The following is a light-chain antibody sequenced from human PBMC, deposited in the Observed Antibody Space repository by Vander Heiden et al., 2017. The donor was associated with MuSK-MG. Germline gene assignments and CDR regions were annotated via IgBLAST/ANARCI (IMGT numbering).Light chain of an antibody. Sequence: DIQMTQSPSTLSASVGDRVNITCRASESISSWLAWYQQKPGKAPKLLIYKASSLESGVPSRFSGSGSGTELTLTISSLQPDDFATYYCQQDNSYPWTFGQGTKVESK. CDR3: QQDNSYPWT. CDR1: ESISSW. J-gene: IGKJ1*01. V-gene: IGKV1-5*03. CDR2: KAS.